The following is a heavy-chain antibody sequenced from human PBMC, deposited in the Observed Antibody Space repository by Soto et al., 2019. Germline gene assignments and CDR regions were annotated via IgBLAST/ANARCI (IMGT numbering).Heavy chain of an antibody. D-gene: IGHD6-19*01. CDR2: IYYSGST. Sequence: SETLSLTCTVSGGSVSSGSYYWSWIRQPPGRGLEWIGYIYYSGSTNYNPSLKSRVTISVDTSKNQFSLKLSSVTAADTAVYYCARQGGIAVAGTGAFDIWGQGTMVTVSS. CDR3: ARQGGIAVAGTGAFDI. J-gene: IGHJ3*02. V-gene: IGHV4-61*01. CDR1: GGSVSSGSYY.